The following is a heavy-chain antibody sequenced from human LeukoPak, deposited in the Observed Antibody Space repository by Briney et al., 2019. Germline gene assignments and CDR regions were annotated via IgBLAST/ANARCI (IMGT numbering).Heavy chain of an antibody. CDR1: GFTVSSYA. CDR2: ISHDGSNK. Sequence: GGSLRLSCVGSGFTVSSYAMHWVRQAPGKGLEWVAVISHDGSNKYYADSVKGRFTISRDNSKNTLYLQMNSLRADDTATYYCAKPISGGLAVTADWFHPWGQGTLVVVSS. V-gene: IGHV3-30-3*02. J-gene: IGHJ5*01. CDR3: AKPISGGLAVTADWFHP. D-gene: IGHD6-19*01.